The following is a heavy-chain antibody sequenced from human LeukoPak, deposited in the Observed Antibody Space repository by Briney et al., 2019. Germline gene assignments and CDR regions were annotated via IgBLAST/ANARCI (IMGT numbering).Heavy chain of an antibody. CDR2: IIPIFGTA. CDR3: ARGPIYSGSYYGY. D-gene: IGHD1-26*01. J-gene: IGHJ4*02. Sequence: SVKVFCKASGGTFSSYAISWVRQAPGQGLEGMGRIIPIFGTANYAQKFQGRFTITTDESTSKAYMELSSLRSEDTAVYYCARGPIYSGSYYGYWGQGTLVTVSS. V-gene: IGHV1-69*05. CDR1: GGTFSSYA.